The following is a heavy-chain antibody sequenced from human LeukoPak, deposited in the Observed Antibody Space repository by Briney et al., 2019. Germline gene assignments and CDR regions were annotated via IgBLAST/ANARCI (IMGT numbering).Heavy chain of an antibody. Sequence: PGGSLRLSCAASGFTVSSNYMSWVRQAPGKGLEWVSVIYSGGSTYYADSVKGRFTISRDNSKNTLYLQVNSLRAEDTAVYYCATKSGGGYYPFDYWGQGTLVTVSS. J-gene: IGHJ4*02. CDR3: ATKSGGGYYPFDY. V-gene: IGHV3-53*01. D-gene: IGHD3-22*01. CDR2: IYSGGST. CDR1: GFTVSSNY.